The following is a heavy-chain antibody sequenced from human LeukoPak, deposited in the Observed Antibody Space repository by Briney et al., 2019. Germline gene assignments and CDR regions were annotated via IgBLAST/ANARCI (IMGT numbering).Heavy chain of an antibody. CDR2: IIPMFRTA. CDR1: GGTLSSYA. Sequence: AASVKVSCKSSGGTLSSYAISWVRQAPGQGLEWMGGIIPMFRTANYAQKFQGRVTITADESTSTAYMELSSLRSEDTAVYYCARRVRRGVSHPPHYYYYYAMDVWGKGTTITVSA. J-gene: IGHJ6*04. V-gene: IGHV1-69*01. CDR3: ARRVRRGVSHPPHYYYYYAMDV. D-gene: IGHD3-10*01.